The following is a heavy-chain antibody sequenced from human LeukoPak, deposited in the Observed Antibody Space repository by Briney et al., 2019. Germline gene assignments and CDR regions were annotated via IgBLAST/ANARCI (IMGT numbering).Heavy chain of an antibody. D-gene: IGHD4-17*01. CDR3: ARGRRAGLYGDYSYHFDY. V-gene: IGHV4-34*01. J-gene: IGHJ4*02. CDR2: INHSGST. Sequence: PSETLSLTCAVYGGSFSGYYWSWIRQPPGKGLEWIGEINHSGSTNYNPSLKSRVTISVDTSKNQFSLKLSSMTAADTAVYYCARGRRAGLYGDYSYHFDYWGQGTLVTVSS. CDR1: GGSFSGYY.